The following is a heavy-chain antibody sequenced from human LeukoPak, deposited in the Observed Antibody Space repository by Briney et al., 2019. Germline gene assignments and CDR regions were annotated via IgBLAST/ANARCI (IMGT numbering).Heavy chain of an antibody. V-gene: IGHV3-30-3*01. CDR2: ISYDGSNK. D-gene: IGHD3-3*01. Sequence: PGGSLRLSCAASGFTFSSYAMHWVRQAPGKGLEWVAVISYDGSNKYYADSVKGRFTISRDNSKNTLYLQMNSLRAENTAVYYCAKDLIFGVVPYYFDYWGQGTLVTVSS. CDR1: GFTFSSYA. CDR3: AKDLIFGVVPYYFDY. J-gene: IGHJ4*02.